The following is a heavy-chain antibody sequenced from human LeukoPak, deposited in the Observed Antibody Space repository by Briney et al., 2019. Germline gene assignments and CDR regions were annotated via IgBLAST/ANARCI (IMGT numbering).Heavy chain of an antibody. D-gene: IGHD2-15*01. CDR3: ARELHCSGGSCYSVFDP. V-gene: IGHV4-34*01. Sequence: SSETLSLTCAVYGGSFSGYYWSWIRQPPGKGLEWIGEINHSGSTNYNPSLKSRVTISVDTSKNQFSLKLSSVTAADTAVYYCARELHCSGGSCYSVFDPWGQGTLVTVSS. CDR1: GGSFSGYY. J-gene: IGHJ5*02. CDR2: INHSGST.